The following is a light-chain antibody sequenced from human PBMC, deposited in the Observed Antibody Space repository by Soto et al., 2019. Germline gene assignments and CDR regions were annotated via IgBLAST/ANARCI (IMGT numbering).Light chain of an antibody. J-gene: IGKJ1*01. Sequence: EIVLTQSPGTLSLSPGERATLSCRASQSVSSNYLAWYQQKPGQAPRTLIYGASSRATGIPDRFSGSGAGTDVTLTISRLAPEDFAVYYCQQYGSSPWTFGQGTKVEIK. CDR2: GAS. CDR1: QSVSSNY. CDR3: QQYGSSPWT. V-gene: IGKV3-20*01.